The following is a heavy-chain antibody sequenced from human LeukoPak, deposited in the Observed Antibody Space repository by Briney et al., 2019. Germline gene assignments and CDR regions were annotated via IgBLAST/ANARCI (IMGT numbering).Heavy chain of an antibody. CDR1: GFTFTTYS. D-gene: IGHD3-22*01. Sequence: GGSLRLSCAASGFTFTTYSMNWVRQAPGEGLEWVSFISSSSSTTYYADSLKGRFTISRDNAKNSLYLQMNSLRAEDTAVYYCARGGKLDYYDSIAYYYGMDVWGQGTTVTVSS. V-gene: IGHV3-48*04. CDR3: ARGGKLDYYDSIAYYYGMDV. CDR2: ISSSSSTT. J-gene: IGHJ6*02.